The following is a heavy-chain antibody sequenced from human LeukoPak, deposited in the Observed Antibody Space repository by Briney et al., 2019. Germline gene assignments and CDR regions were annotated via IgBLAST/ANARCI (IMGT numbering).Heavy chain of an antibody. CDR3: ARGGIVAAGFDY. D-gene: IGHD6-19*01. V-gene: IGHV3-33*01. Sequence: GGSLRLSCAASGFTFSSYGMHWVRQAPGKGLEWVAVIWYDGSNKYYADSVKGRFTISRDNSKNTLYLQINSLRAEDTAVYYCARGGIVAAGFDYWGQGTLVTVSS. CDR2: IWYDGSNK. J-gene: IGHJ4*02. CDR1: GFTFSSYG.